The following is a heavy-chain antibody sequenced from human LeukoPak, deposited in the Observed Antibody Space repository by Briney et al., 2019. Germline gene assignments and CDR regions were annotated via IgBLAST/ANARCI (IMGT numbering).Heavy chain of an antibody. CDR3: ARAITVVAATLDYYYYYMDV. V-gene: IGHV1-69*13. CDR2: IIPIFGTA. CDR1: GYTFTGYY. J-gene: IGHJ6*03. D-gene: IGHD2-15*01. Sequence: SVKVSCKASGYTFTGYYMHWVRQAPGQGLEWMGGIIPIFGTANYAQKFQGRVTITADESTSTAYMELSSLRSEDTAVYYCARAITVVAATLDYYYYYMDVWGKGTTVTVSS.